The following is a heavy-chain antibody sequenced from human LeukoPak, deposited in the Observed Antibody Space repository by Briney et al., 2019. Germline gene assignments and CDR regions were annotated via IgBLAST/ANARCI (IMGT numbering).Heavy chain of an antibody. V-gene: IGHV3-66*01. CDR1: EFSVGSNY. CDR3: AKSYSYYHMDD. CDR2: IYSGGST. Sequence: GSLRLSCAASEFSVGSNYMTWVRQAPGKGLEWVSLIYSGGSTYYADSVKGRFTISRDNSKNTLYLQMNSLRGDDTAVYYCAKSYSYYHMDDWGKGTSVTVSS. J-gene: IGHJ6*03.